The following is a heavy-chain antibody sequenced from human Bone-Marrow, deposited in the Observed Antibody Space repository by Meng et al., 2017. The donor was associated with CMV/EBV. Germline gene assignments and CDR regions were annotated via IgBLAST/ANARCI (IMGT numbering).Heavy chain of an antibody. CDR2: IIPILGIA. CDR1: GGTFSSYT. V-gene: IGHV1-69*02. Sequence: SVKVSCKASGGTFSSYTISWVRQAPGQGLEWMGRIIPILGIANYAQKFQGRVTITADKSTSTAYMELSSLRSDDTAVYYCARVLEWLRDPFDYWGQGTLVTVSS. J-gene: IGHJ4*02. CDR3: ARVLEWLRDPFDY. D-gene: IGHD5-12*01.